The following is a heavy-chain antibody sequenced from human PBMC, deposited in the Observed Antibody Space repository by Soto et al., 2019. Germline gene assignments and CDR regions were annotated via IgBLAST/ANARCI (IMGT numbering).Heavy chain of an antibody. CDR3: ARVDVAPEHFDY. D-gene: IGHD5-12*01. CDR1: GGSISSGDYY. V-gene: IGHV4-30-4*01. J-gene: IGHJ4*02. CDR2: IYYSGST. Sequence: SETLSLTCTVSGGSISSGDYYWSWIRHPPGKGLEWIGYIYYSGSTYYNPSLKSRVTISVDTSKNQFSLKLSSVTAADTAVYYCARVDVAPEHFDYWGQGTLVTVSS.